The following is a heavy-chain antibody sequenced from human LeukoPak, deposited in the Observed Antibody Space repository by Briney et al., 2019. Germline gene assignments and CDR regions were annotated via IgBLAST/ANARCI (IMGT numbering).Heavy chain of an antibody. Sequence: GGSLRPSCAASGFTFSSYSMNWVRQAPGKGLEWVSSISSSSSYIYYADSVKGRFTISRDNAKNSLYLQMNSLRAEDTAVYYCASTAAAGWGYFDYWGQGTLVTVSS. CDR3: ASTAAAGWGYFDY. D-gene: IGHD6-13*01. J-gene: IGHJ4*02. V-gene: IGHV3-21*01. CDR2: ISSSSSYI. CDR1: GFTFSSYS.